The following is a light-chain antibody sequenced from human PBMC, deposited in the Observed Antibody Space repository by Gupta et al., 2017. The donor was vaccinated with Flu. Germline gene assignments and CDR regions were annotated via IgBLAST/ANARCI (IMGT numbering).Light chain of an antibody. CDR3: SSYTSTDTPWV. CDR2: EVS. J-gene: IGLJ3*02. V-gene: IGLV2-14*01. CDR1: NSDIGLYNY. Sequence: QSALTQPASVSGSPGQSVTISCTGTNSDIGLYNYVSWYQQHPGKAPKLMIYEVSNRPSGVSSRFSGSKSDNTASLTISGLQTEDEADYYCSSYTSTDTPWVFGGGTKLTVL.